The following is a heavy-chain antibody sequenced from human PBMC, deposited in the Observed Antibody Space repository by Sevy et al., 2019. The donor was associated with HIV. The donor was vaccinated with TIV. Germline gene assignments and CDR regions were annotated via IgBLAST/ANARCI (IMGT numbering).Heavy chain of an antibody. D-gene: IGHD3-22*01. CDR2: LSVYNGKI. Sequence: ASVKVSCKASGYTFTSFGISWVRQAPGQGLEWVGWLSVYNGKINYAQNFQGRVTMTTETSTRTAYMELKSLRSDDTAVYYCARRGAFDFDTSGFLSPWGQGTLVTVSS. V-gene: IGHV1-18*01. CDR1: GYTFTSFG. CDR3: ARRGAFDFDTSGFLSP. J-gene: IGHJ5*02.